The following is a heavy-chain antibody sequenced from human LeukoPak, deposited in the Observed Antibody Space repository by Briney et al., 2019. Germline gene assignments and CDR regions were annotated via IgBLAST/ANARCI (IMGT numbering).Heavy chain of an antibody. Sequence: GGSLRLSCAASGFTFSSYSMNWVRKAPGKGLEWVSSISSSSSYKYYADSLKGRFTISRDNAKNSLYLQMNSLRAEDTAVYYCARDRGVRGGAVNWFDPWGQGTLVTVSS. CDR2: ISSSSSYK. CDR1: GFTFSSYS. D-gene: IGHD3-10*01. V-gene: IGHV3-21*01. J-gene: IGHJ5*02. CDR3: ARDRGVRGGAVNWFDP.